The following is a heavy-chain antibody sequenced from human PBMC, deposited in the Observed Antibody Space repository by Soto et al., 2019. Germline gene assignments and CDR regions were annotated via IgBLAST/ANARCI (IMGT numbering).Heavy chain of an antibody. D-gene: IGHD3-10*01. CDR3: MKAHESGDFLGMSV. J-gene: IGHJ6*02. Sequence: SETLSLTCTVSGGSVSTGMKYWGWVRQPPGKALEFIGYMYKTGEALLNSSLKSRVTLSMETSKNQFSLTLSSVTAADTAVYFCMKAHESGDFLGMSVWGPGTTVTVSS. CDR1: GGSVSTGMKY. V-gene: IGHV4-61*01. CDR2: MYKTGEA.